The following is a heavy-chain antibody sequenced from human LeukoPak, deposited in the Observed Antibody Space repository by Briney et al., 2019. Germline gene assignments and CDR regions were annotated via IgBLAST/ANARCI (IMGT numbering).Heavy chain of an antibody. CDR1: GFTFSSYW. V-gene: IGHV3-7*03. J-gene: IGHJ4*02. CDR3: ATGSGYYYDH. D-gene: IGHD3-22*01. Sequence: GGSLRLSCAASGFTFSSYWMHWVRQAPGKGLEWVANINQDGSEKYYVDSVRGRFTISRDNAENSLYLQMNSLSTEDTAVYYCATGSGYYYDHWGQGTLVTVS. CDR2: INQDGSEK.